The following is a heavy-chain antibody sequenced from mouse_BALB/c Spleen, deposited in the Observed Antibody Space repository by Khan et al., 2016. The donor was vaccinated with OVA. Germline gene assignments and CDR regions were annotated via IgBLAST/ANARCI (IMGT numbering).Heavy chain of an antibody. Sequence: VQLVESGPGLVAPSQSLSITCTVSGFSLTGYGVNWVRQPPGKGLEWLGMIWGDGSTDYNSDLKSRLSISKDNSKSQVFLKMNSLQTDDTARYCCARAYYGNYREAMDYWGQGTSVTVSS. V-gene: IGHV2-6-7*01. CDR1: GFSLTGYG. D-gene: IGHD2-10*01. CDR2: IWGDGST. J-gene: IGHJ4*01. CDR3: ARAYYGNYREAMDY.